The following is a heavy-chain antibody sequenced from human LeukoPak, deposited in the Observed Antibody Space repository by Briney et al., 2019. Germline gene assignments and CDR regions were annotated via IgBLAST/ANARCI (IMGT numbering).Heavy chain of an antibody. J-gene: IGHJ4*02. CDR3: RGAYYDRSGPEYYFDY. Sequence: GGSLRLSCAASGFTFSGSAMHWVRQASGKGLEWVGRIRGKADNYTTAYAASVKGRFTISRDDSKNTAYLQMNSLKTEDTAVYYCRGAYYDRSGPEYYFDYWGQGTLVTVSS. CDR1: GFTFSGSA. V-gene: IGHV3-73*01. D-gene: IGHD3-22*01. CDR2: IRGKADNYTT.